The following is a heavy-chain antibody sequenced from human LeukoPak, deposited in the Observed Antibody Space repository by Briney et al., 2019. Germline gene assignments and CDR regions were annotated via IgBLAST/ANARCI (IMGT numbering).Heavy chain of an antibody. V-gene: IGHV4-59*08. CDR2: IYYSGST. CDR3: ASGYYYDSSGSRDSLYYYGMDV. CDR1: GGSISSYY. Sequence: PSETLSLTCTVSGGSISSYYWSWIRQPPGKGLEWIGYIYYSGSTNYNPSLKGRVTISVDTSKNQFSLKLSSVTAADTAVYYCASGYYYDSSGSRDSLYYYGMDVWGQGTTVTVSS. D-gene: IGHD3-22*01. J-gene: IGHJ6*02.